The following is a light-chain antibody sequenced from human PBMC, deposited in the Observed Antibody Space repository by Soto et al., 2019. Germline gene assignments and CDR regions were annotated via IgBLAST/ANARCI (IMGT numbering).Light chain of an antibody. V-gene: IGLV2-14*01. J-gene: IGLJ2*01. Sequence: QSALTQPASVSGSPGQSITISCTGTRSDIGGYNYVSWYQQHPGKAPKLMIYDVSNRPSGVSNRFSGSKSGNTASLTISGLQAEDEADYYCDSYTSNSILRVFGGGTKLTVL. CDR2: DVS. CDR1: RSDIGGYNY. CDR3: DSYTSNSILRV.